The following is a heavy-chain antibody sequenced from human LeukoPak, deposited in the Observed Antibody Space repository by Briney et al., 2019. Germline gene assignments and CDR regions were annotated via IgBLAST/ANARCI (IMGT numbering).Heavy chain of an antibody. CDR2: IKSDGSST. V-gene: IGHV3-74*03. Sequence: GGSLRLSCAASGFTFSSYWMHWVRQGPGKGLVWVSRIKSDGSSTTYADSVKGRFTISRDNAKNTLYLQMNSLRAEDTAVYYCARGGPAARLITFGGVTDYWGQGTLVTVSS. CDR3: ARGGPAARLITFGGVTDY. J-gene: IGHJ4*02. CDR1: GFTFSSYW. D-gene: IGHD3-16*01.